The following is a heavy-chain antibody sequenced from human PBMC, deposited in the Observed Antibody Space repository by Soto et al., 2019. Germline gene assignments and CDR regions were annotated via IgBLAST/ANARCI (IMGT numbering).Heavy chain of an antibody. V-gene: IGHV3-48*01. J-gene: IGHJ6*03. D-gene: IGHD6-19*01. CDR1: GFTFSSYS. CDR3: ARAPGIPVVIYYYYMDV. CDR2: ISGSGSTT. Sequence: SGGSLRLSCAASGFTFSSYSMNWVRQAPGKGLEWVSYISGSGSTTHYADSVKGRFTISRDNAKNSLYLQMSSLRAEDTAVYYCARAPGIPVVIYYYYMDVWGKGTTVTVSS.